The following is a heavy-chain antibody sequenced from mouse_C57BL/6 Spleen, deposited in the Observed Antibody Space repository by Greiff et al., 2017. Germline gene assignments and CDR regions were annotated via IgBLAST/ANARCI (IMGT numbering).Heavy chain of an antibody. J-gene: IGHJ2*01. CDR2: INPNNGGT. CDR3: ARGRYYYGNYGFFDY. Sequence: VQLQQSGPELVKPGASVKISCKASGYTFTDYYMNWVKQSHGKSLEWIGDINPNNGGTSYNQKFKGKATLTVDKSSSTAYMELRSLTSEDSAVYYCARGRYYYGNYGFFDYWGQGTTLTVSS. D-gene: IGHD2-1*01. CDR1: GYTFTDYY. V-gene: IGHV1-26*01.